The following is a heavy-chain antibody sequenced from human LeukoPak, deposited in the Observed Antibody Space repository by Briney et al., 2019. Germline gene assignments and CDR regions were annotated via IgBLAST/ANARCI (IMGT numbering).Heavy chain of an antibody. D-gene: IGHD6-13*01. CDR1: GGTFSSYA. CDR2: IIPIFGTA. Sequence: SVKVSCKASGGTFSSYAISWVRQAPGQGLEWMGGIIPIFGTANYAQKFQGRVTITADESTSTAYMELSSLRSEDTAMYYCATQQLVRFVLRFQHWGQGTLVTVSS. V-gene: IGHV1-69*13. CDR3: ATQQLVRFVLRFQH. J-gene: IGHJ1*01.